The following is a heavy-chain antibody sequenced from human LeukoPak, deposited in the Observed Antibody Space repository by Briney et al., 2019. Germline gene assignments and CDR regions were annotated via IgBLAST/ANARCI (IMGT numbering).Heavy chain of an antibody. CDR3: ARDTVATAIRYKLRLDP. Sequence: SETLSLTCAVYGGSFSGYYWSWIRQPPGKGLEWIGEINHSGSTNYNPSLKSRVTISVDTSKNQFSLKLSSVTAADTAVYYCARDTVATAIRYKLRLDPWGQGTLVTVSS. CDR1: GGSFSGYY. J-gene: IGHJ5*02. CDR2: INHSGST. V-gene: IGHV4-34*01. D-gene: IGHD2-21*02.